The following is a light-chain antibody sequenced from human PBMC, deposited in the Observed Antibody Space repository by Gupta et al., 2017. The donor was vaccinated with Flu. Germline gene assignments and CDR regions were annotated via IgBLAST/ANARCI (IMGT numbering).Light chain of an antibody. V-gene: IGLV2-14*01. J-gene: IGLJ1*01. CDR1: SSDVGRSNY. Sequence: QSSLTHPPSVSGSPGQSITISCTGTSSDVGRSNYVAWYQQYPGKAPKLMIYEVSRRPSGVSSRFSGSKSGNTASLTISGLQAEDETDYYCSSYTSSSNWDVFGTGTKVTVL. CDR3: SSYTSSSNWDV. CDR2: EVS.